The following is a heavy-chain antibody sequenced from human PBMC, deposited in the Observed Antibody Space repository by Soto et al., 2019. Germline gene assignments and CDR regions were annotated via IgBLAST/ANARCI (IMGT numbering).Heavy chain of an antibody. CDR3: ARDQSWHDLVWWFDP. CDR2: ISSYNGDT. J-gene: IGHJ5*02. V-gene: IGHV1-18*01. CDR1: GYTFTRSG. Sequence: GASVKVSCKASGYTFTRSGISWVRQAPGQGPEWMGWISSYNGDTNYAQTFQGRVTMTTDISTSTVYMELNSLTSEDTAVYYCARDQSWHDLVWWFDPWGQGTLVTVSS. D-gene: IGHD1-1*01.